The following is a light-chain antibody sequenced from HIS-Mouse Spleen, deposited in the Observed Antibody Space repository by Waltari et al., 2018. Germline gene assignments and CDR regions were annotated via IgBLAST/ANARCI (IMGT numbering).Light chain of an antibody. CDR3: QVWDSSSDPVV. CDR2: DDR. J-gene: IGLJ2*01. Sequence: SYVLTQPPSVSVAPGQTARTTCGGNNIGSKSVHRYQQKPGQAPVLVVYDDRDRPSGIPERFSGSNSGNTATLTISRVEAGDEADYYCQVWDSSSDPVVFGGGTKLTVL. V-gene: IGLV3-21*02. CDR1: NIGSKS.